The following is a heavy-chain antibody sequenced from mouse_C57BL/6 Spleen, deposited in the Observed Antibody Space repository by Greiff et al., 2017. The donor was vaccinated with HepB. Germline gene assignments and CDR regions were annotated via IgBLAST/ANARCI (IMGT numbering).Heavy chain of an antibody. J-gene: IGHJ1*03. CDR1: GYTFTSYW. V-gene: IGHV1-64*01. CDR3: ARSASPGSSYDWYFDV. CDR2: IHPNSGST. Sequence: QVQLQQPGAELVKPGASVKLSCKASGYTFTSYWMHWVKQRPGQGLEWIGMIHPNSGSTNYNEKFKSKATLTVDKSSSTAYMQLSSLTSEDSAVYYCARSASPGSSYDWYFDVWGTGTTVTVSS. D-gene: IGHD1-1*01.